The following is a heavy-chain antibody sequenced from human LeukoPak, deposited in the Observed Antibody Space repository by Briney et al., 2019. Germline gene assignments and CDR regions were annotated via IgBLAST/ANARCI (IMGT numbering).Heavy chain of an antibody. CDR3: AKDRYYYGSGRPRD. CDR1: GFTFSSYT. Sequence: GGSLRLSCAASGFTFSSYTMNWVRQAPGKGLEWVSGISGSGDSTYSADSVKGRFTISRDNSKNTLYLQMNSLRAEDTAVYYCAKDRYYYGSGRPRDWGQGTLVTVSS. V-gene: IGHV3-23*01. D-gene: IGHD3-10*01. J-gene: IGHJ4*02. CDR2: ISGSGDST.